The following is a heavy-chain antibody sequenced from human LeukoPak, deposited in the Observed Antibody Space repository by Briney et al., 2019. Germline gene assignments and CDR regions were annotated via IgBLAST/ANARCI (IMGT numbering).Heavy chain of an antibody. D-gene: IGHD3-16*01. CDR3: ARDNPEDYNWGNYFDY. V-gene: IGHV3-53*01. CDR1: GFNVSNNY. CDR2: IYSDGST. Sequence: GGSLRLSCAASGFNVSNNYLSWVRQAPGKGLEWVSVIYSDGSTYYADSVKGRFTISRDNSQNTLYLQMNSLRAEDTAVYYCARDNPEDYNWGNYFDYWGQGTLVTVSS. J-gene: IGHJ4*02.